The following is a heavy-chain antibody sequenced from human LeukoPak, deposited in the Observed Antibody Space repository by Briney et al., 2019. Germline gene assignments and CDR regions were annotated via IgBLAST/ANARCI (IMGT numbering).Heavy chain of an antibody. CDR3: ASDDKDSLGYCSGGSCPGPFDY. CDR1: GFTFSSYS. D-gene: IGHD2-15*01. Sequence: GGSLRLSCAASGFTFSSYSMNWVRQAPGKGLEWVSSISSSSSYIYYADSVKGRFTISRDNAKNSLYLQMNSLRAEDTAVYYCASDDKDSLGYCSGGSCPGPFDYWGQGTLVTVSS. V-gene: IGHV3-21*01. CDR2: ISSSSSYI. J-gene: IGHJ4*02.